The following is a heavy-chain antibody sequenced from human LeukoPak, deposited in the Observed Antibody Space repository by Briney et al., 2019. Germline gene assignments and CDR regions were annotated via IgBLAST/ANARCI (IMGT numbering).Heavy chain of an antibody. Sequence: GESLKISCKGSGYTFSSYWIGWVRQMPGKGLEWMGSIYPGDSDTRYSPSFQGQVTISADMSISTAYLQWSSLKASDTAMYYCASAVVTHAFDIWGQGTMVTVSS. CDR2: IYPGDSDT. CDR1: GYTFSSYW. J-gene: IGHJ3*02. CDR3: ASAVVTHAFDI. V-gene: IGHV5-51*01. D-gene: IGHD4-23*01.